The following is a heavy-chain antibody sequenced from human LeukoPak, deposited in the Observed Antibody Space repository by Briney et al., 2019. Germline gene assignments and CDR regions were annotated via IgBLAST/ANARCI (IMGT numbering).Heavy chain of an antibody. Sequence: PGGSLRLSCAASGFTFSSYSMNWVRQAPGKGLEWVSSISSSSSYIYYADSVKGRFTISRDNAKSSLYLQMNSVRAQDTAVYYCARVDFDSNVYYDYWGQGTLVTISS. J-gene: IGHJ4*02. D-gene: IGHD3-22*01. CDR3: ARVDFDSNVYYDY. V-gene: IGHV3-21*03. CDR2: ISSSSSYI. CDR1: GFTFSSYS.